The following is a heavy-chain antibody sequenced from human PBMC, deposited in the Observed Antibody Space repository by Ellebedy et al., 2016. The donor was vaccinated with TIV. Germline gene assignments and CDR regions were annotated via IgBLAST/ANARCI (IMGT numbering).Heavy chain of an antibody. CDR2: IYYNGSA. V-gene: IGHV4-31*01. J-gene: IGHJ4*02. CDR1: GASISSGGYY. Sequence: MPSETLSLTCTVSGASISSGGYYWSWIRQHPGKGLVWIGYIYYNGSAYYNPSLKSLVTMSVDTSKNQISLELSSVTAAETAMYSCARDPDYWGQGTLVTVSS. CDR3: ARDPDY.